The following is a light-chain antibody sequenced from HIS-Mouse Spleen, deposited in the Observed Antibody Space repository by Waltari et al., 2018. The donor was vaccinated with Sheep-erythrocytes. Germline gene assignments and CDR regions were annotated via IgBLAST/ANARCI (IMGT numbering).Light chain of an antibody. CDR2: AAS. CDR3: LQDYNYPYT. Sequence: AIQMTQSPSPLSASVGARVTITCRASQGIRNDLGWYQQKPGKAPKVLIYAASSLQSGVPSRFSGSGSGTDFTLTISSLQPEDFATYYCLQDYNYPYTFGQGIKLEIK. CDR1: QGIRND. V-gene: IGKV1-6*01. J-gene: IGKJ2*01.